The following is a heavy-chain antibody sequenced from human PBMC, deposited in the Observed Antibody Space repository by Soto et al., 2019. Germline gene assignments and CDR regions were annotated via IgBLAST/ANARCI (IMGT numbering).Heavy chain of an antibody. CDR2: ISGSGGST. D-gene: IGHD3-10*01. CDR1: GFTFSSYA. V-gene: IGHV3-23*01. Sequence: GGSLRLSCAASGFTFSSYAMSWVRQAPGKGLEWVSAISGSGGSTYYADSVKGRFTISRDNSKNTLYLQMNSLRAEDTAVYYCAATPGFYRSSYNWFDPWGQGTLVTVSS. CDR3: AATPGFYRSSYNWFDP. J-gene: IGHJ5*02.